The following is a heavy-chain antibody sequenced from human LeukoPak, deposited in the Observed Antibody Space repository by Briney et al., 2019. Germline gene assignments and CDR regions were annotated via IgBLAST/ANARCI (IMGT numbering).Heavy chain of an antibody. J-gene: IGHJ3*02. V-gene: IGHV5-51*01. D-gene: IGHD3-10*01. CDR1: GYSFTNYW. CDR3: ARHVQWFGVLVPDDAFDI. CDR2: FYPGDSDT. Sequence: GESLKISCKGSGYSFTNYWIGWVRQMPGRGLEWMGIFYPGDSDTRYSPSFQGQVTISADKSIRTAYLQWSSLKASDTAMYYCARHVQWFGVLVPDDAFDIWGQGTMVTVSS.